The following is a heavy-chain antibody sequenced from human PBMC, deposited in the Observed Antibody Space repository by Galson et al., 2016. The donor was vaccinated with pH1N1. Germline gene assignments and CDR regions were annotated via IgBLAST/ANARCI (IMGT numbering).Heavy chain of an antibody. D-gene: IGHD6-19*01. CDR2: IYPGDSDT. Sequence: QSGAEVKKPGESLRISCQGSGYSFTSYWIAWVRQMPGKGLEWMGIIYPGDSDTRYSPSFQGQVTISADKSISTAYLQWSSLRASDTAMYYCARLPYCARTGSGWSFDSWGQGTLVTVSS. CDR1: GYSFTSYW. CDR3: ARLPYCARTGSGWSFDS. V-gene: IGHV5-51*03. J-gene: IGHJ4*02.